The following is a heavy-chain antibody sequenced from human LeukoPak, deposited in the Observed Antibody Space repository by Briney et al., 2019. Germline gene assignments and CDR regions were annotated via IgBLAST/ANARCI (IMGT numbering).Heavy chain of an antibody. Sequence: DSVKGRFAISRDTSTNTLSLQMNSLRAEDTAVYYCAILGYCSGGSCYSGYWGQGTLVTVSS. V-gene: IGHV3-30*09. J-gene: IGHJ4*02. CDR3: AILGYCSGGSCYSGY. D-gene: IGHD2-15*01.